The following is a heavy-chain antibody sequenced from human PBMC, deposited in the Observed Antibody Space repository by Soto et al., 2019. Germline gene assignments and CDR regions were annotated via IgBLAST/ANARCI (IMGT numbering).Heavy chain of an antibody. D-gene: IGHD6-19*01. V-gene: IGHV3-48*02. Sequence: GGSLRLSCAASGFTFSTYNMNWVRQAPGKGLEWISYISSGGSTTFYADSLKGRFTISRDNAKNSLYLQMNNLRDDDTAVYYCAKDSAVAHFDLWGQGTLVTVSS. CDR1: GFTFSTYN. CDR3: AKDSAVAHFDL. CDR2: ISSGGSTT. J-gene: IGHJ4*02.